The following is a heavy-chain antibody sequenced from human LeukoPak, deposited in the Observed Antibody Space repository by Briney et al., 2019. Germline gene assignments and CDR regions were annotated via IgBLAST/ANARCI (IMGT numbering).Heavy chain of an antibody. CDR2: IYYSGST. V-gene: IGHV4-39*01. CDR1: GGSISSSSYY. D-gene: IGHD4-17*01. CDR3: ARHDYGDRGRFDP. J-gene: IGHJ5*02. Sequence: PSETLSLTCTVSGGSISSSSYYWGWIRQPPGTGLEWIGSIYYSGSTYYNPSLKSRVTISVDTSKNQFSLKLSSVTAADTAVYYCARHDYGDRGRFDPWGQGTLVTVSS.